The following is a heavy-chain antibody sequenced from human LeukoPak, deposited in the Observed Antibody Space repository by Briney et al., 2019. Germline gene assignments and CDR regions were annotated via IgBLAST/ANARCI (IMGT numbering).Heavy chain of an antibody. Sequence: SQTLSLTCGISGDSVSSNTAAWNWIRQSASRGLEWLGRTYYRSKWYNNYAVSVKSRITTNSDSSKNQVSLQLNSVSPEDTAMYYCARENSRGRFDYWGQGTLVTVSS. J-gene: IGHJ4*02. D-gene: IGHD6-19*01. CDR2: TYYRSKWYN. CDR3: ARENSRGRFDY. CDR1: GDSVSSNTAA. V-gene: IGHV6-1*01.